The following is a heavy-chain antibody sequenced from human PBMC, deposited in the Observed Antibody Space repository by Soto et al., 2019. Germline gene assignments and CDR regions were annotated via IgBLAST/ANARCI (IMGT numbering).Heavy chain of an antibody. Sequence: EVQLVESGGGLIQPGGSLRLSCAASGFTVSSNYMSWVRQAPGKGLEWVSVIYSGGSTYYADSVKGRFTISRDNSKNTLYLQRNSLRAEDTAVYYCARDLRTRYGMDVWGQGTTVTVSS. CDR2: IYSGGST. CDR1: GFTVSSNY. CDR3: ARDLRTRYGMDV. V-gene: IGHV3-53*01. J-gene: IGHJ6*02.